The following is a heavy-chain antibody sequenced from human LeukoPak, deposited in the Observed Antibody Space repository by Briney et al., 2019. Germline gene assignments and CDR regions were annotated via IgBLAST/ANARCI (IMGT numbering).Heavy chain of an antibody. Sequence: GKSLRISCKGSGYSSTSYWISWVRQMPGKGLEWMGRIDPSDSYTNYSPSFQGHVTISADKSISTAYLQWSSLKASDTAMYYRARSLDILTGYYDAWGQGTLVTVSS. CDR2: IDPSDSYT. V-gene: IGHV5-10-1*01. CDR3: ARSLDILTGYYDA. CDR1: GYSSTSYW. D-gene: IGHD3-9*01. J-gene: IGHJ5*02.